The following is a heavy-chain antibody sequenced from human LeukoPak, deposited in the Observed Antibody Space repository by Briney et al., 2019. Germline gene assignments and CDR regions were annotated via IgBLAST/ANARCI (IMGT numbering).Heavy chain of an antibody. J-gene: IGHJ4*02. V-gene: IGHV1-2*02. CDR1: GYTFTGYY. Sequence: GASVKVSCKASGYTFTGYYMHWVRQAPGQGLEWMGWINPNSGGTNYAQKFQGRVTMTRDTSISTAYMELSRLRSDDTAVYYCARDMAADYYGSGSCYNWDYWGQGTLVTVSS. D-gene: IGHD3-10*01. CDR2: INPNSGGT. CDR3: ARDMAADYYGSGSCYNWDY.